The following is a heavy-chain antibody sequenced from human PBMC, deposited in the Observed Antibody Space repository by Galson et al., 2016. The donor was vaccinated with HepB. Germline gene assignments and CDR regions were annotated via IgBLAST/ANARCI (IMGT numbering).Heavy chain of an antibody. CDR1: GFSLRSYG. V-gene: IGHV3-33*01. CDR3: ARAGMGTHRRYYGMDV. CDR2: MWFDGSND. Sequence: SLRLSCAASGFSLRSYGIHWVRQAPGKGLESVAVMWFDGSNDHYAASVKGRFTISRDISKSTVHLQMDRLRVEDTAVYFCARAGMGTHRRYYGMDVWGQGTTVTVSS. J-gene: IGHJ6*02. D-gene: IGHD7-27*01.